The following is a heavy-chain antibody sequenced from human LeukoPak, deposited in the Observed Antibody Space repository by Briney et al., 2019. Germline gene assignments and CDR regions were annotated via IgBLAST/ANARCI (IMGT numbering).Heavy chain of an antibody. Sequence: PSETLSLTCAVYGGSFSGYYWSWIRQPPGKGLEWIGEINHSGSTNYNPSLKSRVTISVDTSKNQFSLKLSSVTAADTAVYYCARGRGYCSGGSCYFDYWGQGTLVTVSS. CDR2: INHSGST. V-gene: IGHV4-34*01. CDR3: ARGRGYCSGGSCYFDY. CDR1: GGSFSGYY. J-gene: IGHJ4*02. D-gene: IGHD2-15*01.